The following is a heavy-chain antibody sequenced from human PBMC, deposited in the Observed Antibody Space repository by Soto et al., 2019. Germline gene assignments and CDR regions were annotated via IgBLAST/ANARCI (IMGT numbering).Heavy chain of an antibody. CDR1: GVSISSYY. V-gene: IGHV4-59*01. CDR3: ARGRAAAGTRLFDP. J-gene: IGHJ5*02. Sequence: PSETLSLTCTISGVSISSYYWSWIRQPPGKGLEWIGYVYYSGSTNYNPSLRSRVTISVDTSKNQFSLKLSSVTAADTAVYYCARGRAAAGTRLFDPWGQGTLVTVSS. D-gene: IGHD6-13*01. CDR2: VYYSGST.